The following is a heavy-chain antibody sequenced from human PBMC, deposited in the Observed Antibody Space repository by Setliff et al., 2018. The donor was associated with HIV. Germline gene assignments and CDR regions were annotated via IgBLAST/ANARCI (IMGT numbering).Heavy chain of an antibody. CDR1: GFSFSDYY. CDR3: ARDFRIIVPDVFDI. Sequence: PGGSLRLSCLASGFSFSDYYMNWVRQTPGKGLEWISYISGTTNTIYYADSVKGRFTISRDNSKNSLYLQMSSLRDEDTAVYYCARDFRIIVPDVFDIWGRGTMVTVSS. D-gene: IGHD2-15*01. V-gene: IGHV3-11*04. CDR2: ISGTTNTI. J-gene: IGHJ3*02.